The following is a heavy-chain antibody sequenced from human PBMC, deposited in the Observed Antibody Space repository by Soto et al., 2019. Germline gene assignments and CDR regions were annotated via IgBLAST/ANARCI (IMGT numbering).Heavy chain of an antibody. CDR3: ARGAGSCSGGSCYGMDV. J-gene: IGHJ6*02. CDR2: INPNSGGT. V-gene: IGHV1-2*04. D-gene: IGHD2-15*01. CDR1: GYTFTGYY. Sequence: ASVKVSCKASGYTFTGYYMHWVRQAPGQGLEWMGWINPNSGGTNYAQKFQGWVTMTRDTSISTAYMELSRLRSDDTAVYYCARGAGSCSGGSCYGMDVWGQGXTVTVYS.